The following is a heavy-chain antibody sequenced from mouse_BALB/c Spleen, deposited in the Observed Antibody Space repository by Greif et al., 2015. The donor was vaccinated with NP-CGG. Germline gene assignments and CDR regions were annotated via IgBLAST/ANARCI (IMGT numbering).Heavy chain of an antibody. D-gene: IGHD2-1*01. V-gene: IGHV1-4*01. CDR2: INPSSGYT. CDR1: GYTFTSYT. CDR3: ARCPYCNYLHYYAMDY. J-gene: IGHJ4*01. Sequence: QVQLKQSGAELARPGASVKMSCRASGYTFTSYTMHWVKQRPGQSLEWIGYINPSSGYTNYNQKFKDEATLTADKSSSTAYMQLSSLTSEDSAVYYCARCPYCNYLHYYAMDYWGQGTSVTVSS.